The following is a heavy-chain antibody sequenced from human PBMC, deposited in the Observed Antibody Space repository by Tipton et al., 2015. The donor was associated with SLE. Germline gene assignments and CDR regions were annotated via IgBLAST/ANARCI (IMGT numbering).Heavy chain of an antibody. CDR2: ISGSGRTI. D-gene: IGHD6-6*01. CDR1: GFTFSAYY. CDR3: ARDYSRSNSYRREYYFDH. J-gene: IGHJ4*02. Sequence: QVQLVQSGGGLVKPGGSLRLSCAASGFTFSAYYMTWIRQAPGKGLAWVSYISGSGRTIYYAASVKGRFTISRDNAKNSLYLQMNILRAEDTAVYYWARDYSRSNSYRREYYFDHWGQGTLVSVSS. V-gene: IGHV3-11*01.